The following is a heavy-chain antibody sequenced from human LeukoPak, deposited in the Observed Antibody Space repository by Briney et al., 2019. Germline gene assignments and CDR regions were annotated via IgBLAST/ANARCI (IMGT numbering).Heavy chain of an antibody. CDR1: GFTFSSYA. Sequence: GGSLRLSCAASGFTFSSYAMSWVRQAPGKGLEWVSAISGSGSSTYYADSVKGRFTISRDNSKNTLYLQMNSLRAEDTAVYYCAKDKGFTTGTVDSYFDYWGQGTLVTVSS. V-gene: IGHV3-23*01. CDR2: ISGSGSST. J-gene: IGHJ4*02. CDR3: AKDKGFTTGTVDSYFDY. D-gene: IGHD1-1*01.